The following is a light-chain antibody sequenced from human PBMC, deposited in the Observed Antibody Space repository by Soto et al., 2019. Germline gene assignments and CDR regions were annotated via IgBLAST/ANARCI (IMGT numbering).Light chain of an antibody. CDR2: GAS. CDR1: QSITSSF. V-gene: IGKV3-20*01. CDR3: QQYENSPIT. Sequence: IVLTQSPGILSLSPGERASLSCGASQSITSSFLAWYQQKPGQAPRLLIYGASSRATGIPDRFSGSGSETDFTLTIKRLETEDFAVYYCQQYENSPITFGQGKRRDI. J-gene: IGKJ5*01.